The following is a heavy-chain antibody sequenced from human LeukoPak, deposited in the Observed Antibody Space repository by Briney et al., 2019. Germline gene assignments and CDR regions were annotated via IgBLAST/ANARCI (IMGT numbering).Heavy chain of an antibody. Sequence: PSETLSLTCTVSGGSISSYYWSWIRQPPGKGLEWIGYIYTSGSTNYNPSLKSRVAISVDTSKNQFSLKLSSVTAADTAVYYCARHSKGLDYWGQGTLVTVSS. CDR3: ARHSKGLDY. CDR2: IYTSGST. J-gene: IGHJ4*02. CDR1: GGSISSYY. V-gene: IGHV4-4*09. D-gene: IGHD2-21*01.